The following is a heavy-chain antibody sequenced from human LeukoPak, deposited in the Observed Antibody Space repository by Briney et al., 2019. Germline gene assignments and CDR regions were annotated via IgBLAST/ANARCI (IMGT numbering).Heavy chain of an antibody. V-gene: IGHV3-21*01. CDR2: IPSSSTSI. CDR3: VRVEDWGAAGNRMDY. J-gene: IGHJ4*02. CDR1: GFAFTSYT. D-gene: IGHD6-13*01. Sequence: GGSLRLSCAASGFAFTSYTMSWVRQAPGKGLEWVSSIPSSSTSIYYADSLRGRFTVSRDNAKNSLYLQMNSLRAEDTAVYSCVRVEDWGAAGNRMDYWGQGTLATVSS.